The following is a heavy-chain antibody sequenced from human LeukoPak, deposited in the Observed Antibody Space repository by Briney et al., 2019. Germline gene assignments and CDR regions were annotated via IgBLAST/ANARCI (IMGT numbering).Heavy chain of an antibody. V-gene: IGHV1-58*01. D-gene: IGHD3-10*01. CDR2: IVVGSGNT. CDR1: GFTFTSSA. CDR3: AAAPLTTVQWFDP. Sequence: SVKVPCKASGFTFTSSAVQWVRQARGQRLEWIGWIVVGSGNTNYAQKFQERVTITRDMSTSTAYMELSSLRSEDTAVYYCAAAPLTTVQWFDPWGQGTLVTVSS. J-gene: IGHJ5*02.